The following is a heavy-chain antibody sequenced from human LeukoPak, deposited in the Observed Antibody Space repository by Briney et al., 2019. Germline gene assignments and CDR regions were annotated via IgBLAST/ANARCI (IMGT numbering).Heavy chain of an antibody. D-gene: IGHD3-9*01. Sequence: ASLKVSCKASGYTFTGYYMHWVRQAPGQGLEWMGWINPNSGGTNYAQKLQGRVTMTTDTSTSTAYMELRSLRSDDTAVYYCAREGFNYDILTGSKTTRYYYYYMDVWGKGTTVTISS. J-gene: IGHJ6*03. CDR1: GYTFTGYY. CDR3: AREGFNYDILTGSKTTRYYYYYMDV. CDR2: INPNSGGT. V-gene: IGHV1-2*02.